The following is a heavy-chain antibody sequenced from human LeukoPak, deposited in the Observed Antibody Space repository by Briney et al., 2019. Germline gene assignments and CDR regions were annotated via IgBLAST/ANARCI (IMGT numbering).Heavy chain of an antibody. D-gene: IGHD5-18*01. CDR1: GFTFSSYG. CDR2: ISYDGSNK. V-gene: IGHV3-30*18. CDR3: GKGNTASRPGFVD. J-gene: IGHJ4*02. Sequence: GRSLRLSCAASGFTFSSYGMHWVRQAPGKGLEWVAVISYDGSNKYYADSVKGRFTISRDNSLNTLHLQMNSLRAEDTAFYYCGKGNTASRPGFVDWGQGTLVTVSS.